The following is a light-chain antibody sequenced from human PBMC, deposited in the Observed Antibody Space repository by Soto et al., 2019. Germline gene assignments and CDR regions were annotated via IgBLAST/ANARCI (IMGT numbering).Light chain of an antibody. V-gene: IGKV3-20*01. J-gene: IGKJ5*01. CDR1: QSVDNTY. CDR3: QQYGSSIT. CDR2: ATS. Sequence: EIVLTQSPGTLSLSPGERATLSCRASQSVDNTYLAWYQQKPDQSPRLLIYATSTRAAGIPDRFSGSGSGTDFTLTISRVEPEDFAVFYCQQYGSSITFGQGTRLETK.